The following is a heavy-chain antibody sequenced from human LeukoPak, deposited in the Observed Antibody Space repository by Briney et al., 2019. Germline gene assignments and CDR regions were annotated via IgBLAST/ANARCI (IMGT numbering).Heavy chain of an antibody. CDR3: TRENNYNDGRAYYFDY. Sequence: ASVKVSCKASGYSFTNNDINWVRQVTGQGLEWMGWMNPNSGNTGYAQKFQGRVTMTRSTSITTAYMELSSLRSEDTAVYYCTRENNYNDGRAYYFDYWGQGTLVTVSS. V-gene: IGHV1-8*02. J-gene: IGHJ4*02. D-gene: IGHD5-24*01. CDR2: MNPNSGNT. CDR1: GYSFTNND.